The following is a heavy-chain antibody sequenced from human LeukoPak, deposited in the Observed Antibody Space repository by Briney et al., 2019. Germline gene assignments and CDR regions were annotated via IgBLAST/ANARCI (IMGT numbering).Heavy chain of an antibody. CDR1: GFTFSIYA. J-gene: IGHJ6*03. CDR2: ISGSGGST. D-gene: IGHD1-26*01. CDR3: AKAQWKHYYYYYMDV. V-gene: IGHV3-43*02. Sequence: GGSLRLSCAASGFTFSIYALNWVRQAPGKGLEWVSAISGSGGSTYYADSVKGRFTISRDNSKNSLYLQMNSLRTEDTALYYCAKAQWKHYYYYYMDVWGKGTTVTVSS.